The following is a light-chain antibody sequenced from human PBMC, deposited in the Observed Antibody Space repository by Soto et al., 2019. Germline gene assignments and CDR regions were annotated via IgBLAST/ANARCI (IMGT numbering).Light chain of an antibody. Sequence: QSALTQPASVSGSPGQSITISCTGTSSDVGGYNYVSWYQQHPGKAPRLMTYEVSNRPSGVSNRCSGSKSGNTASLTISGLQAEDEADYYCSSYTGSTPVVFGGGTKVTVL. J-gene: IGLJ3*02. V-gene: IGLV2-14*01. CDR1: SSDVGGYNY. CDR2: EVS. CDR3: SSYTGSTPVV.